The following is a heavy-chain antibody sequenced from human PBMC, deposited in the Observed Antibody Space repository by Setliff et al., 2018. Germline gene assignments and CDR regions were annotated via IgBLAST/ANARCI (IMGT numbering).Heavy chain of an antibody. CDR1: GYSFTGYQ. V-gene: IGHV1-2*02. J-gene: IGHJ6*04. CDR3: ARGTDYHGSGSYWAKDV. Sequence: PSVKVSCKASGYSFTGYQIYWMRLAPGQGLEWMGWINPNSGVANYARRFEGRVTMTSDTSISTVYMGLSSLKSDDTAVYYCARGTDYHGSGSYWAKDVWGKGTTVTVSS. CDR2: INPNSGVA. D-gene: IGHD3-10*01.